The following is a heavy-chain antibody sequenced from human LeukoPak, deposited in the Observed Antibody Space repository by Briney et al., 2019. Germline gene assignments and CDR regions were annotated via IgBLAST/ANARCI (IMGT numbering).Heavy chain of an antibody. V-gene: IGHV1-24*01. CDR2: FDPEDGET. CDR1: GYTLTELS. Sequence: ASVKVSCKVSGYTLTELSMHWVRQAPGKGLEWMGGFDPEDGETIYAQKFQGRVTMTEDTSTDTAYMELSSLRSEDTAVYYCAIPGGSSKDFDYWGQGTLVTVSS. D-gene: IGHD6-13*01. CDR3: AIPGGSSKDFDY. J-gene: IGHJ4*02.